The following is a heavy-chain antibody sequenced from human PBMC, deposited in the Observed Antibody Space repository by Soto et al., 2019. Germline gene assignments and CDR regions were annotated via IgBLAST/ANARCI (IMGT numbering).Heavy chain of an antibody. Sequence: GGSLRLSCAASGFTFSSYGMHWVRQASGKGLEWVAVISYDGSNKYYADSVKGRFTISRDNSKDRLYLQMNSLRAEDTAVYYCAKDLGDDSGYDWGGYYYYYYMDVWGKGTTVTVSS. CDR3: AKDLGDDSGYDWGGYYYYYYMDV. J-gene: IGHJ6*03. CDR2: ISYDGSNK. CDR1: GFTFSSYG. D-gene: IGHD5-12*01. V-gene: IGHV3-30*18.